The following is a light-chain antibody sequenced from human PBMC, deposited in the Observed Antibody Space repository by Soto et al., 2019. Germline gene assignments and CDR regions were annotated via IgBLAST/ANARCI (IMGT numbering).Light chain of an antibody. CDR2: EVS. CDR1: SSDVGGYNY. CDR3: SSYAGRNNLGV. Sequence: QSALTQPPSASGSPGQSVTISCTGTSSDVGGYNYVSWYQQHPGKAPKLMIYEVSKRPSGVPDRFSGSKSGNTASLTVSGLQAEDEADYYCSSYAGRNNLGVFRGGTQLTVL. V-gene: IGLV2-8*01. J-gene: IGLJ3*02.